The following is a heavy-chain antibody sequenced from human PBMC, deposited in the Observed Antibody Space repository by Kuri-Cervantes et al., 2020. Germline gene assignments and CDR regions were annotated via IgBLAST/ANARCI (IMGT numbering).Heavy chain of an antibody. Sequence: GGSLRLSCVASGFTVSSNYMSWVRQAPGKGLEWVSIIYSGGSTFYADSVKGRFTISRDNSKNTLYLQMNSLRADDTAMYYCARGGSGLMDGRAFDIWGQGTMVTVSS. CDR3: ARGGSGLMDGRAFDI. D-gene: IGHD2-2*03. V-gene: IGHV3-66*02. CDR2: IYSGGST. CDR1: GFTVSSNY. J-gene: IGHJ3*02.